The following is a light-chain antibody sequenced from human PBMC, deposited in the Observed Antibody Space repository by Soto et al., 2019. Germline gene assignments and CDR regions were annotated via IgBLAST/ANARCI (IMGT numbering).Light chain of an antibody. V-gene: IGKV1-5*01. Sequence: DIQMTQSPXTXSASXGXRVTXTCXASXSISSWLAWYQQKPGKAPKLLIYDASSLESGVPSRFSGSGSGTEFTLTISSLQPDDFATYYCQQYLGGTFGQGTKVEIK. CDR3: QQYLGGT. CDR2: DAS. CDR1: XSISSW. J-gene: IGKJ1*01.